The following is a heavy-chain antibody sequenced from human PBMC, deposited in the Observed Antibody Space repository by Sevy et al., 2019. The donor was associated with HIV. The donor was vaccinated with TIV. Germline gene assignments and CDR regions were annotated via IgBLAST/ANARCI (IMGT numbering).Heavy chain of an antibody. Sequence: GGSLRLSCAASGFTFSDYYMSWIRQAPGKGLEWVSYISSSSSYTNYADSVKGRFTISRDNAKNSLYLQMNSLRVEDTAVYYCARDFGVNFEEIFLFDPWGQGTLVTVSS. CDR3: ARDFGVNFEEIFLFDP. CDR2: ISSSSSYT. CDR1: GFTFSDYY. J-gene: IGHJ5*02. D-gene: IGHD3-9*01. V-gene: IGHV3-11*06.